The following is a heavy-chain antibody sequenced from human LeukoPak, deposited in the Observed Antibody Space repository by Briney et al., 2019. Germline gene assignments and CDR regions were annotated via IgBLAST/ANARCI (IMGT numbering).Heavy chain of an antibody. CDR3: ARAFDYGGNSYYYYYGMDV. J-gene: IGHJ6*02. D-gene: IGHD4-23*01. V-gene: IGHV3-7*05. CDR1: GFTSSSYW. CDR2: IKQDGSEK. Sequence: GGSLRLSCAASGFTSSSYWMSWVRQAPGKGLEWVANIKQDGSEKYYVDSVKGRFTISRDNAKNSLYLQMNSLRAEDTAVYYCARAFDYGGNSYYYYYGMDVWGQGTTVTVSS.